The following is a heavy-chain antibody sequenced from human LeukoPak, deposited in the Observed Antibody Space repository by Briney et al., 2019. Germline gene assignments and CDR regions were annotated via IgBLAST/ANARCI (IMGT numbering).Heavy chain of an antibody. CDR2: ISSLSIES. CDR3: ARSIAVGGDLDS. CDR1: GFTFSDYY. V-gene: IGHV3-11*06. D-gene: IGHD6-19*01. Sequence: PGGSLRLSCAGSGFTFSDYYMNWVRQAPGKGLEWVSYISSLSIESNYADSVKGRFTISRDNAKSSLYLQMNSLRAEDTAVYYCARSIAVGGDLDSWGQGTLVTVSS. J-gene: IGHJ4*02.